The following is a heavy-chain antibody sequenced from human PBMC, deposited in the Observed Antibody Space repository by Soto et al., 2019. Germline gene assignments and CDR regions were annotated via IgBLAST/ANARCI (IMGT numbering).Heavy chain of an antibody. D-gene: IGHD5-12*01. CDR3: AREGSYSAYDFAHGIQLWSFDF. V-gene: IGHV4-4*07. CDR2: IFSSGST. Sequence: NLRETLSLTCTVSGGSINTFYWSWVRQPAGKGLEWIGRIFSSGSTSFNPSLESRVAMSVDTSKNHFSLNLSSVTAADMAVYYCAREGSYSAYDFAHGIQLWSFDFWGQGALVTVSS. CDR1: GGSINTFY. J-gene: IGHJ4*02.